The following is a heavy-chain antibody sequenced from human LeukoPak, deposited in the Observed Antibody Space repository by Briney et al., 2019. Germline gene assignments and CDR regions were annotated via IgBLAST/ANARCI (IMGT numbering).Heavy chain of an antibody. Sequence: ASVKVSCKASGYTFTGYYMHWVRQAPGQGLEWMGWINPNSGGTNYAQKFQGRVTMTRDTSISTAYMELSRLRSDDTAVYYCSRERIVVGNWFDPWRQGTLVTDSS. CDR1: GYTFTGYY. J-gene: IGHJ5*02. CDR2: INPNSGGT. CDR3: SRERIVVGNWFDP. V-gene: IGHV1-2*02. D-gene: IGHD3-22*01.